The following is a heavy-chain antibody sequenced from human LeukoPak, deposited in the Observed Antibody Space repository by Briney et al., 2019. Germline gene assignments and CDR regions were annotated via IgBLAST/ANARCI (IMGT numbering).Heavy chain of an antibody. CDR2: IYYSGST. CDR3: ARVIAAAGTEWFDP. D-gene: IGHD6-13*01. V-gene: IGHV4-59*01. J-gene: IGHJ5*02. Sequence: SETLSLTCTVSGGSISGYYWSWIRQPPGKGLEWLGYIYYSGSTNYNPSLKSRVTISVDTSKNQFSLKLSSVTAADTAVYYCARVIAAAGTEWFDPWGQGTLVTVSS. CDR1: GGSISGYY.